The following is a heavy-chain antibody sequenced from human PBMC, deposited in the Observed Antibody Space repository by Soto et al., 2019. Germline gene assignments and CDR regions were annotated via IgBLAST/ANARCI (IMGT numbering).Heavy chain of an antibody. CDR3: AKEYSSSSTDYYYYGMDV. Sequence: PGGSLRLSCAASGFTFSSYGMHWVRQAPGKGLEWVAVISYDGSNKYYADSVKGRFTISRDNSKNTLYLQMNSLRAEDTAVYYCAKEYSSSSTDYYYYGMDVWGQGTTVTVSS. CDR1: GFTFSSYG. J-gene: IGHJ6*02. D-gene: IGHD6-6*01. V-gene: IGHV3-30*18. CDR2: ISYDGSNK.